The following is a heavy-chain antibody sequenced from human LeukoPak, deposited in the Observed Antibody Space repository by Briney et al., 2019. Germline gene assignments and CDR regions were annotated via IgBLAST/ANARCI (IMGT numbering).Heavy chain of an antibody. V-gene: IGHV3-21*01. J-gene: IGHJ4*02. CDR3: GRGANYDFWSGYYVGY. D-gene: IGHD3-3*01. CDR2: ISSSSSYI. CDR1: GFTFSSYS. Sequence: GGSLRLPCAASGFTFSSYSMNWVRQAPGKGLEWVSSISSSSSYIYYADSVKGRFAISRDNAKNSLYLQMNSLRAEDTAVYYCGRGANYDFWSGYYVGYWGQGTLVTVSS.